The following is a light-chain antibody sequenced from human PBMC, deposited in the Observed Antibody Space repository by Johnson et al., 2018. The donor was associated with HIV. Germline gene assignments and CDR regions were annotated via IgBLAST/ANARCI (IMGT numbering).Light chain of an antibody. CDR2: ENN. J-gene: IGLJ1*01. Sequence: QPVLTQPPSVSAAPGQKVTISCSGSSSNIGNNYVSWYQQLPGTAPKLLIYENNKRPSGIPDRFSGSKSGTSATLGITGLQTGDGADYYCGTWDSSLSAGYVFGTGTKVTVL. V-gene: IGLV1-51*02. CDR3: GTWDSSLSAGYV. CDR1: SSNIGNNY.